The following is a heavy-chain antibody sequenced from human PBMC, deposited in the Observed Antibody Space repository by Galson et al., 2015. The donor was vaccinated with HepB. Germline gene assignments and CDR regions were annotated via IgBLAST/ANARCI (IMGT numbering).Heavy chain of an antibody. CDR3: ASWEMDRWLQLGDDYFDY. J-gene: IGHJ4*02. Sequence: SLRLSCAASGFTFSSYAMHWVRQAPGKGLEWVAVISYDGSNKYYADSVKGRFTISRDNSKNTLYLQMNSLRAEDTAVYYCASWEMDRWLQLGDDYFDYWGQGTLVTVSS. CDR1: GFTFSSYA. D-gene: IGHD5-24*01. V-gene: IGHV3-30*04. CDR2: ISYDGSNK.